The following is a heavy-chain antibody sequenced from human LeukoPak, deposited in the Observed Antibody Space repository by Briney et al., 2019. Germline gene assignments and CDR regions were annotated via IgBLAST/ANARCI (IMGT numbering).Heavy chain of an antibody. CDR1: GYTFTNYY. V-gene: IGHV1-46*01. CDR2: INSSGGGT. J-gene: IGHJ4*02. D-gene: IGHD3-22*01. Sequence: SVKVSCKASGYTFTNYYMHWVRQAAGQGFEGMGLINSSGGGTTYAQNFQGRVTMTRDTSKSTVYRERSSRGAEDTARHNCARANCYESSGYYSPLDYWGPGALVTVSS. CDR3: ARANCYESSGYYSPLDY.